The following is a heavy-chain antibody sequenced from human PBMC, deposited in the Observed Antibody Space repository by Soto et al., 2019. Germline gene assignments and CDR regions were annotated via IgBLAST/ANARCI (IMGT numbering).Heavy chain of an antibody. D-gene: IGHD3-10*01. CDR3: ARGGSGSIRIEDYYYYGMDV. CDR2: IWYDGSNK. V-gene: IGHV3-33*01. J-gene: IGHJ6*02. Sequence: GGSLRLSCAASGFTFSSYGMHWVRQAPGKGLEWVAVIWYDGSNKYYADSVKGRFTISRDNSKNTLYLQMNSLRAEDTAVYYCARGGSGSIRIEDYYYYGMDVWGQGATVTVSS. CDR1: GFTFSSYG.